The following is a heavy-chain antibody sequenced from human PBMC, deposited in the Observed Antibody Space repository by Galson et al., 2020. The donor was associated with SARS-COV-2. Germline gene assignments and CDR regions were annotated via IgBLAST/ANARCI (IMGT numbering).Heavy chain of an antibody. J-gene: IGHJ6*03. CDR1: GFTFSDYY. Sequence: GGSLRLSCAASGFTFSDYYMSWIRQAPGKGLEWVSYISSSSSYTNYADPVKGRFTISRDNAKNSLYLQMNSLRAEDTAVYYCARVERGYCSSTSCYIPGYYYYMDVWGKGTTVTVSS. D-gene: IGHD2-2*02. CDR2: ISSSSSYT. CDR3: ARVERGYCSSTSCYIPGYYYYMDV. V-gene: IGHV3-11*05.